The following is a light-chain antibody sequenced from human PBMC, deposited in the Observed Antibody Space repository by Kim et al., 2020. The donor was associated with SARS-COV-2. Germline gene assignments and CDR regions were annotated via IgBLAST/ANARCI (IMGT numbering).Light chain of an antibody. CDR1: RLGNKY. J-gene: IGLJ2*01. CDR3: QAWDSTTTV. V-gene: IGLV3-1*01. Sequence: SYELTQPPSVSVSPGQTASITCSGDRLGNKYVCWYQQKPGQSPVVVIYQDTQRPSGIPERFSGSNSGNTATLTISGTQAMDEVDYYCQAWDSTTTVFGGGTQLTVL. CDR2: QDT.